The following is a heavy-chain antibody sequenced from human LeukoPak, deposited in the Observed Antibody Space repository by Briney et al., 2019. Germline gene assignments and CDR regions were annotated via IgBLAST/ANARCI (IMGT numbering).Heavy chain of an antibody. Sequence: GASVKVSCKASGYTFTSYDINWVRQATGQGLEWMGWMNPNSGNTGYAQKFQGRVTMTRNTSISTAYVELSSLRSEDTAVYYCASTTVTTTLRYYVHRGSMDVWGQGTTVTVSS. V-gene: IGHV1-8*01. D-gene: IGHD4-17*01. J-gene: IGHJ6*02. CDR2: MNPNSGNT. CDR1: GYTFTSYD. CDR3: ASTTVTTTLRYYVHRGSMDV.